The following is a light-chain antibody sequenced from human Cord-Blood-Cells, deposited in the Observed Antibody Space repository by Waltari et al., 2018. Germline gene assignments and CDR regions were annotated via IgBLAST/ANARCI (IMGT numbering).Light chain of an antibody. CDR1: RLRSYY. CDR3: NSRDSSGNHQV. CDR2: GKN. V-gene: IGLV3-19*01. Sequence: SSELTQDPAVSVALGQTVRITCQGARLRSYYASWYQQKPGQAPVLVIYGKNNRPSGIPDRFSGSSSGNTASLTITGAQAEDEADYYCNSRDSSGNHQVFGGGTKLTVL. J-gene: IGLJ2*01.